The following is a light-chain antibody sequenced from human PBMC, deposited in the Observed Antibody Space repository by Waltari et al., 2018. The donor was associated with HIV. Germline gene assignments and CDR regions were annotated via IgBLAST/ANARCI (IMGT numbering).Light chain of an antibody. CDR1: QIISKS. V-gene: IGKV1-39*01. CDR3: QQSFMIPLT. J-gene: IGKJ3*01. CDR2: SAT. Sequence: DIRMTQSPSPLSASPGDRVTINCRTSQIISKSLNWYRQKPGRAPQLLIYSATSLQRGVSSRFSGSGSASGTEFTLTINNFQPEDFATYYCQQSFMIPLTFGPGTKVDIK.